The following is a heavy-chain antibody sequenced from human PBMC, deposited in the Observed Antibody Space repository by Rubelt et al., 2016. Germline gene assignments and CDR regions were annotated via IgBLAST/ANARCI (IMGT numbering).Heavy chain of an antibody. CDR2: INHSGST. CDR1: GGSFSGYY. V-gene: IGHV4-34*01. J-gene: IGHJ3*02. CDR3: ARDYGYSGYDYGGDDAFDI. Sequence: QVQLQQWGAGLLKPSETLSLTCAVYGGSFSGYYWSWIRQPPGKGLEWIGEINHSGSTNYNPSLKSGVTISVDTSKNQFSLKRSSVTAADTAVYYCARDYGYSGYDYGGDDAFDIWGQGTMVTVSS. D-gene: IGHD5-12*01.